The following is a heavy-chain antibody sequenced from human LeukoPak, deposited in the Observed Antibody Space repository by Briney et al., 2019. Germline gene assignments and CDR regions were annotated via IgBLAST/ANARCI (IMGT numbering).Heavy chain of an antibody. Sequence: PSETLSLTCAVYGGSFSGYYWSWIRQPPGKGLEWIGEISHARSTNYNPSLKSRVTISVDTSKNQFSLKLSSVTAADTAVYYCASDYGSGSYLIDYWGQGTLVTVSS. CDR1: GGSFSGYY. CDR3: ASDYGSGSYLIDY. D-gene: IGHD3-10*01. CDR2: ISHARST. J-gene: IGHJ4*02. V-gene: IGHV4-34*01.